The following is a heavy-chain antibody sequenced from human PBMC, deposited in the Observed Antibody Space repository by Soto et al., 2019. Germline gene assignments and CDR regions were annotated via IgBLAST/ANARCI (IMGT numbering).Heavy chain of an antibody. D-gene: IGHD6-13*01. CDR3: AAGEASSRNLAPYYLDF. J-gene: IGHJ4*02. CDR2: IHYSGTT. CDR1: GGSMRNYF. Sequence: KSSKTLSLTCTVSGGSMRNYFWTWIRQPPGKGLEWIGYIHYSGTTSFFPSYNPSLRSRVTISEDTSKNQFSLKLLSVTTADTAVYFCAAGEASSRNLAPYYLDFWGQGTLVTVSS. V-gene: IGHV4-59*01.